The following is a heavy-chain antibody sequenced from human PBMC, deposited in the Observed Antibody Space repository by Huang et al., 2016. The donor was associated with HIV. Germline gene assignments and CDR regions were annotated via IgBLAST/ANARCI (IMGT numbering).Heavy chain of an antibody. CDR2: IDSSGNYI. Sequence: EVHLVESGGGLVKPGGSLRLSCEVSGFYFNSYSINWVRQAPGKGLEWVARIDSSGNYIKYADSVKGRFTISRDNARKSVYLQMSSLRGEDTAVYYCARVLAAVAGTFDFWGQGTLVSVSS. V-gene: IGHV3-21*01. D-gene: IGHD6-19*01. CDR1: GFYFNSYS. CDR3: ARVLAAVAGTFDF. J-gene: IGHJ4*02.